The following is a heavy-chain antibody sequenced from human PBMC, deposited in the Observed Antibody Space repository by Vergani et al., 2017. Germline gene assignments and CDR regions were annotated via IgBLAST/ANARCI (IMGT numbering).Heavy chain of an antibody. CDR2: IIPIFGTA. D-gene: IGHD4-23*01. J-gene: IGHJ2*01. V-gene: IGHV1-69*06. CDR1: GGTFSSYA. CDR3: ARVSTTVVTPSVPLPWXFDL. Sequence: QVQLVQSGAEVKKPGSSVKVSCKASGGTFSSYAISWVRQAPGQGLEWMGGIIPIFGTANYAQKFQGRVTITADKSTSTAYMELSSLRSEDTAVYYCARVSTTVVTPSVPLPWXFDLWGRGTLVTVSS.